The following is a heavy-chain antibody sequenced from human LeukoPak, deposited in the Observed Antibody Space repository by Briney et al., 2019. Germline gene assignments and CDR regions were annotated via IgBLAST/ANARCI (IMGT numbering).Heavy chain of an antibody. D-gene: IGHD6-13*01. Sequence: GGSLRLSCAASGFTFSSYEMNWVRQAPGKGLEWVSYISSSGSTVYYADSVKGRFTISRDNAKNSLYLQMNSLRAEDTAVYYCARGGYSSSWYDGKGNWFDPWGQGTLVTVSS. CDR2: ISSSGSTV. CDR3: ARGGYSSSWYDGKGNWFDP. CDR1: GFTFSSYE. J-gene: IGHJ5*02. V-gene: IGHV3-48*03.